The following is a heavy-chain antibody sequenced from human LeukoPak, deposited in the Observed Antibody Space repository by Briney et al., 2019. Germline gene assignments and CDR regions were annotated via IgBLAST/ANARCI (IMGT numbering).Heavy chain of an antibody. J-gene: IGHJ4*02. V-gene: IGHV3-30-3*01. CDR3: ARDLGYGSGSYRPRGYFDY. Sequence: PGGSLRLSCAASGFTFSSYAMHWVRQAPGKGLEWVAVISHHRSNKYYADSVKGRFTISRDNSKNTLYLQMNSLRAEDTAVYYCARDLGYGSGSYRPRGYFDYWGQGTLVPVSS. CDR2: ISHHRSNK. CDR1: GFTFSSYA. D-gene: IGHD3-10*01.